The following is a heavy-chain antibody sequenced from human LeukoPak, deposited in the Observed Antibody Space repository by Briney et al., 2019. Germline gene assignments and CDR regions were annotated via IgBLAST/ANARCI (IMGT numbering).Heavy chain of an antibody. Sequence: GGSLRLSCAASRFTFSSCSMNWVRQAPGKGLEWVSSISSSSSYIYYADSVKGRFTISRDNAKNSLYLQMNSLRAEDTAVYYCAREGRGGWYFDYWGQGTLLTVSS. V-gene: IGHV3-21*01. D-gene: IGHD6-19*01. CDR3: AREGRGGWYFDY. J-gene: IGHJ4*02. CDR2: ISSSSSYI. CDR1: RFTFSSCS.